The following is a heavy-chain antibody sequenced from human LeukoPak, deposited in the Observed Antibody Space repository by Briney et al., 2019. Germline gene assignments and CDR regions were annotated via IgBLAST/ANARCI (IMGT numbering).Heavy chain of an antibody. CDR2: IYPSDSDT. CDR3: ARHMNGNYGLH. D-gene: IGHD1-7*01. J-gene: IGHJ4*02. Sequence: GASLKISCEGSGSSFTSYWIGGVRPLPGKGLEWMGIIYPSDSDTRYSPSFQGQVTISADKSISTAYLQWSSLKASDTAMYYCARHMNGNYGLHWGQGTLVTVSS. V-gene: IGHV5-51*01. CDR1: GSSFTSYW.